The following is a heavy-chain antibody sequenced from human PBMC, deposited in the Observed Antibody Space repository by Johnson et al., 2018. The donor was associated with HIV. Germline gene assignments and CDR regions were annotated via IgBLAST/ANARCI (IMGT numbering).Heavy chain of an antibody. D-gene: IGHD3-16*01. CDR3: GSLGDGHQKGAFEI. CDR2: INHDVSAL. J-gene: IGHJ3*02. Sequence: VESGGSVVRPGGSLRLSCEASESTFSSYWMNWLRQAPGKGPEWVANINHDVSALHYVDSVKGRFTISRDNAKRSLFLQMNSLRVEDTAVYFCGSLGDGHQKGAFEIWGHGTMVTVSS. V-gene: IGHV3-7*01. CDR1: ESTFSSYW.